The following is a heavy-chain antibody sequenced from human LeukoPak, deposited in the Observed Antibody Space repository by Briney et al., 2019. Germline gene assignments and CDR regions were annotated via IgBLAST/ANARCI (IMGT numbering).Heavy chain of an antibody. Sequence: GGSLRLSCAASGFYLYTYGMHWVRQAPGEGLECYADSVKGRFTISRDNSKNTVYLQMNSLRPEDTAVYYCAKNDISGYYADFWGQGTLVIVSS. CDR3: AKNDISGYYADF. V-gene: IGHV3-30*02. CDR1: GFYLYTYG. D-gene: IGHD3-22*01. J-gene: IGHJ4*02.